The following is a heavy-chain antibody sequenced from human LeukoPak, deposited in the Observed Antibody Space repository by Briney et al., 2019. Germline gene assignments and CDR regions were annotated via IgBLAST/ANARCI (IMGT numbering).Heavy chain of an antibody. CDR2: ISGSGGST. D-gene: IGHD3-10*01. V-gene: IGHV3-23*01. J-gene: IGHJ4*02. CDR3: AKGPLSSRGRGLYFDY. Sequence: GGSLRLSCAASGFTFSSYAMSWVRQAPGKGLEWVSAISGSGGSTYYADSVKGRFTISRDNSKNTLYLQMNSLRAEDTAVYYRAKGPLSSRGRGLYFDYWAREPWSPSPQ. CDR1: GFTFSSYA.